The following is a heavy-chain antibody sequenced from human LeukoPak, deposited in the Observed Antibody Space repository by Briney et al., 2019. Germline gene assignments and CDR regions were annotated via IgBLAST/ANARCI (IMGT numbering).Heavy chain of an antibody. D-gene: IGHD4-17*01. V-gene: IGHV4-59*01. Sequence: SETLSLTCTVSGGSISSNYWSWIRQPPGKGLEWIGYIYYSGSTKYNPSLQNRVTISLDTSKNQFSLKLRSLTAADTAVYYCARGSTVLYYYYYMDVWGKGTTVTVSS. CDR3: ARGSTVLYYYYYMDV. CDR2: IYYSGST. J-gene: IGHJ6*03. CDR1: GGSISSNY.